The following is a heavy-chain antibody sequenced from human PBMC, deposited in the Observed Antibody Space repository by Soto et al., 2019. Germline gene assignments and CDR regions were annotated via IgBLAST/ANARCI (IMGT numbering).Heavy chain of an antibody. V-gene: IGHV1-46*01. D-gene: IGHD4-17*01. CDR2: INPSGGST. CDR1: GYTFTIYY. CDR3: AIPNPLLSGDYSRPRSVSWYFDL. Sequence: GASVKVSCKASGYTFTIYYMHWVRQAPGQGLEWMGIINPSGGSTSYAQKFQGRVTMTRDTSTSTVYMELSSLRSEDTAVYYCAIPNPLLSGDYSRPRSVSWYFDLWGRGTLVTVSS. J-gene: IGHJ2*01.